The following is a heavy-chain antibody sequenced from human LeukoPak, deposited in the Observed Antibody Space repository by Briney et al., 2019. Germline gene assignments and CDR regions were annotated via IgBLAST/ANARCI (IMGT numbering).Heavy chain of an antibody. J-gene: IGHJ4*02. CDR2: INPGGGAT. CDR1: GYTFTDNY. Sequence: ASVKVSCKASGYTFTDNYMHWVRQAPGQGLEWMGIINPGGGATSYAQKFQGRVTMTRYTSVSTAYMELSSLRSEDTAVYYCVGGAPNWGFDFWGQGTLVTVSS. V-gene: IGHV1-46*01. D-gene: IGHD7-27*01. CDR3: VGGAPNWGFDF.